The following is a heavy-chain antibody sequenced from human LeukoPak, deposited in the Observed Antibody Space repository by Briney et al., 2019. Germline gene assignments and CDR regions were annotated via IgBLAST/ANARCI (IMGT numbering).Heavy chain of an antibody. J-gene: IGHJ4*02. CDR2: ISAYNGNT. V-gene: IGHV1-18*04. Sequence: ASVKVSCKASGYTFTGYYMHWVRQAPGQGLEWMGWISAYNGNTNYAQKLQGRVTMTTDTSTSTAYMELRSLRSDDTAVYYCALSEMATIFLNFDWGQGTLVTVSS. CDR3: ALSEMATIFLNFD. CDR1: GYTFTGYY. D-gene: IGHD5-24*01.